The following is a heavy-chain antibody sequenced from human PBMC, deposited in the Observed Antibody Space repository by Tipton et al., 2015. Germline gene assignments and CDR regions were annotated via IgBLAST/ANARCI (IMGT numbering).Heavy chain of an antibody. CDR1: GVTYSSYG. V-gene: IGHV1-69*01. CDR2: IIPIFRTT. J-gene: IGHJ6*02. CDR3: ARDAYDVFSGSLSPKFYGLDV. Sequence: QLVQSGPEVKKPGSSVKVSCKLSGVTYSSYGITWVRQAPGRGLEWMGDIIPIFRTTNYAQTFQGRVTITADESTTTAYMELGSLRSEDTAIYYCARDAYDVFSGSLSPKFYGLDVWGQGTTVTVSS. D-gene: IGHD3-3*01.